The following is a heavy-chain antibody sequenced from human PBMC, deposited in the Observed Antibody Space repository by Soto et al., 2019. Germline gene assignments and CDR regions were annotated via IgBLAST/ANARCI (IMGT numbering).Heavy chain of an antibody. CDR2: MYSGGSP. V-gene: IGHV3-66*01. CDR1: GFTVSNRY. J-gene: IGHJ4*02. D-gene: IGHD2-15*01. Sequence: EVQLVESGGGLVQPGGSLRLSCAASGFTVSNRYMSWVRQVPGKGLEWVSVMYSGGSPYYADSVKGRFTISRDNSKNTLYLQMNSLRAEDTAVYYCVRDTHKDYRGQGTLVTVSS. CDR3: VRDTHKDY.